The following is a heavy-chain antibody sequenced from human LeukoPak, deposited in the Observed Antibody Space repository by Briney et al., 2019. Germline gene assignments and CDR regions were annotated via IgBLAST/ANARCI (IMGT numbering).Heavy chain of an antibody. CDR1: GFTFDDYA. CDR2: ISWNSGSI. CDR3: AKPRYYYDSSGYQKHDAFDI. J-gene: IGHJ3*02. Sequence: GRSLRLSCAASGFTFDDYAMHWVRHAPGKGLEWVSGISWNSGSIGYADSVKGRFTISRDNAKNSLYLQMNSLRAEDTALYYCAKPRYYYDSSGYQKHDAFDIWGQGTMVTVSS. V-gene: IGHV3-9*01. D-gene: IGHD3-22*01.